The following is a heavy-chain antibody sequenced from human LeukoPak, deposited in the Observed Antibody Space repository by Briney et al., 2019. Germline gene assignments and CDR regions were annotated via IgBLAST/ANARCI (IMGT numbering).Heavy chain of an antibody. D-gene: IGHD3-16*02. J-gene: IGHJ4*02. CDR1: GGSMNDYY. V-gene: IGHV4-59*13. Sequence: SETLSLTCSVSGGSMNDYYWTWFRQPPGKGLEWIGYGFYTGTSNYNPSLKSRVTISVDTSKNQFSLKLSSVTAADTAIYYCASHRYSAAYYSDYWDQGTLVTVSS. CDR3: ASHRYSAAYYSDY. CDR2: GFYTGTS.